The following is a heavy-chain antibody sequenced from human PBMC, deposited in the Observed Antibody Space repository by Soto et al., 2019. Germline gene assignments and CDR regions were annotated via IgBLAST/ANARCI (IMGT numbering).Heavy chain of an antibody. CDR2: IYYSGST. Sequence: PSGTLSLTCTVSGGSISSYYWSWIRQPPGKRLEWIGYIYYSGSTNYNPSLKSRVTISVDTSKNQFSLKLSSVTAADTAVYYCARIDVIARGYFYYYYMDVSGKGTTVTVSS. CDR3: ARIDVIARGYFYYYYMDV. CDR1: GGSISSYY. J-gene: IGHJ6*03. V-gene: IGHV4-59*01. D-gene: IGHD3-16*02.